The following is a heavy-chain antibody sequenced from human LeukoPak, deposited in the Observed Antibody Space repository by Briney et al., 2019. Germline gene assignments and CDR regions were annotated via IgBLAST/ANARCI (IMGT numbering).Heavy chain of an antibody. CDR3: ARSSKYDTSGDNFDF. CDR2: ISAYNGNT. V-gene: IGHV1-18*04. Sequence: ASVKVSCKPSGYTFTTYYIHWVRQAPGQGLEWMGWISAYNGNTNYAQKFQGRVTMTTDTSTSTAYMELRSLRSDDTAVYYCARSSKYDTSGDNFDFWGQGTLVTVSS. D-gene: IGHD3-22*01. CDR1: GYTFTTYY. J-gene: IGHJ4*02.